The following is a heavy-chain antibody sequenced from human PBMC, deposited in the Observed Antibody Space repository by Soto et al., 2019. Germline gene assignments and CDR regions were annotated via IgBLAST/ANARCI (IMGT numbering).Heavy chain of an antibody. CDR3: ARGSRRAGLDS. V-gene: IGHV4-31*03. CDR2: IYYSGFR. J-gene: IGHJ4*02. Sequence: QVQLQESSPGLVKPSQNLSLTCSVSGATISSGGYSWYWVRQYPGKGLEWIGYIYYSGFRYFKPSLESRINMSIDPSTNQFSMKVNSVTAPDTAVYYCARGSRRAGLDSWGPGTLVTVSS. CDR1: GATISSGGYS.